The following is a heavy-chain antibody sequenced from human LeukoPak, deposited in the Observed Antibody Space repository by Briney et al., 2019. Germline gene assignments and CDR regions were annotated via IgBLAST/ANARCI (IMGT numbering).Heavy chain of an antibody. D-gene: IGHD5-18*01. J-gene: IGHJ4*02. CDR2: ISAYNGNT. V-gene: IGHV1-18*04. CDR3: ATSRGYSYGEYFDY. CDR1: GYTFTSYG. Sequence: ASVKVSCKASGYTFTSYGISWVRQAPGQGLEWMGWISAYNGNTNYAQELQGRVTMTTDTSTSTAYMELRSLRSDDTAVYYCATSRGYSYGEYFDYWGQGTLVTVSS.